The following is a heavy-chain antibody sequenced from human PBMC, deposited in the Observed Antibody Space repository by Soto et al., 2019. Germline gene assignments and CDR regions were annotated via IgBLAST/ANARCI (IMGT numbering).Heavy chain of an antibody. CDR3: ARDLEYSSSSQE. Sequence: EASVKVSCKASGGTFSSYAISWVRQAPGQGLEWMGGIIPIFGTANYAQKFQGRVTITADESTSTAYMELSSLRSEDTAVYYCARDLEYSSSSQEWGQGTLVTVSS. CDR1: GGTFSSYA. D-gene: IGHD6-6*01. J-gene: IGHJ4*02. V-gene: IGHV1-69*13. CDR2: IIPIFGTA.